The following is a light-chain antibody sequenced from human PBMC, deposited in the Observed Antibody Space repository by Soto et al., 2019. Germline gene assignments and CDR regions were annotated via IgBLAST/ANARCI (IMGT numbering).Light chain of an antibody. CDR3: QPTLRSSWT. CDR2: GAT. V-gene: IGKV3-15*01. CDR1: QSVSSN. J-gene: IGKJ1*01. Sequence: IVMSQSPATLSVSPGERATLSCRASQSVSSNLAWYQQKPGQGPRPPVLGATNMATGIPARVSGRGSGTRFTLHNSSLQPYEFATYYRQPTLRSSWTFCQGTKVDIK.